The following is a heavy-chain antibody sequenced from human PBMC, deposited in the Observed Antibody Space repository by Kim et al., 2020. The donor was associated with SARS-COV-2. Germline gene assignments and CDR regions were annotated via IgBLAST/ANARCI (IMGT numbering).Heavy chain of an antibody. CDR3: GGAPPARIFGVVTAFDS. J-gene: IGHJ4*01. CDR2: IYDSGST. V-gene: IGHV4-59*13. Sequence: SETLSLTCTVSGGSISSYYWSWIRQPPGKGLEWIGYIYDSGSTNYNPSLKSRVTISVDTSKNQFSLKLSSVIAADTAVVYCGGAPPARIFGVVTAFDSWG. CDR1: GGSISSYY. D-gene: IGHD3-3*02.